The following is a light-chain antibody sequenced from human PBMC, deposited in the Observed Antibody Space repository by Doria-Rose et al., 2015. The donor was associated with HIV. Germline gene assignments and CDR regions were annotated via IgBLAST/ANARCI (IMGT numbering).Light chain of an antibody. CDR2: DGS. CDR3: HQYGTSWT. J-gene: IGKJ1*01. Sequence: TQSPGTLSLSPGERATLSCRARQSFSSTYLAWYQQKPGQAPSLLIYDGSTRATGIPDRFSASGSGTDFTLIINRLEPEDFALYYRHQYGTSWTFGQGTKVEI. CDR1: QSFSSTY. V-gene: IGKV3-20*01.